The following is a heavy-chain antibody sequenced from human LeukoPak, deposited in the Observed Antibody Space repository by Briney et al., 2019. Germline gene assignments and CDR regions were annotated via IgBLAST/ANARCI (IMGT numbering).Heavy chain of an antibody. D-gene: IGHD1-26*01. CDR2: ISYDGSSK. CDR1: GFTFSSYG. V-gene: IGHV3-30*18. CDR3: AKDPDAVGAYFYYFDY. J-gene: IGHJ4*02. Sequence: PGMSLRLSCAASGFTFSSYGMHWVRQAPGKGLEWVAVISYDGSSKYYADSVEGRFTISRDNSKNTLYLQMNSLRPEDTAVYYCAKDPDAVGAYFYYFDYWGQGTLVTVSS.